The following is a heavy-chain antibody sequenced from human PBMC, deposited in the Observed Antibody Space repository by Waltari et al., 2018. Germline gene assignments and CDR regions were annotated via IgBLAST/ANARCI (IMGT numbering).Heavy chain of an antibody. V-gene: IGHV3-15*01. CDR1: GFTFSNAW. Sequence: EVQLVESGGGLVKPGGSLRLSCAASGFTFSNAWMSWVRQAPGKGLEWVGRIKSKPDGGTTDYAAPVKGRFTSSRDDSKNTLYRQMNSLKTEDTAVYYCTTQAAFDIWGQGTMVTVSS. CDR3: TTQAAFDI. CDR2: IKSKPDGGTT. J-gene: IGHJ3*02.